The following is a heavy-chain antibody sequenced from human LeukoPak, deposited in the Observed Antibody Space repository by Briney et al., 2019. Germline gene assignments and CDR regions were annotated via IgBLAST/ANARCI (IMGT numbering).Heavy chain of an antibody. J-gene: IGHJ4*02. CDR2: IYYSGST. Sequence: SETLSLTCTVSGGSISSDSYYWAWIRQPPGKGLEWIASIYYSGSTYYNPSLKSRVTISVDTSRNQFSLKLSSVTAADTAVYYCASLAVACLSEGYWGQGTLVIVSS. CDR1: GGSISSDSYY. V-gene: IGHV4-39*01. CDR3: ASLAVACLSEGY. D-gene: IGHD6-19*01.